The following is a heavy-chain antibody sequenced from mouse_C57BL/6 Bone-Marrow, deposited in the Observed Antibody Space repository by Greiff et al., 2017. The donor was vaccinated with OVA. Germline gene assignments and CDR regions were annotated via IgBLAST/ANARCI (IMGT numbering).Heavy chain of an antibody. D-gene: IGHD2-2*01. J-gene: IGHJ2*01. CDR3: ARLYGYDFDY. Sequence: EVKVEESGGGLVKPGGSLKLSCAASGFTFSDYGMHWVRQAPEKGLEWVAYISSGSSTIYYADTVKGRFTISRDNAKNTLFLQMTSLRSEDTAMYYCARLYGYDFDYWGQGTTLTVSS. CDR2: ISSGSSTI. CDR1: GFTFSDYG. V-gene: IGHV5-17*01.